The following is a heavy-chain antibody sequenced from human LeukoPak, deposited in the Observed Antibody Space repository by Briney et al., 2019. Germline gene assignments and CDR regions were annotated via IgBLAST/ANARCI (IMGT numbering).Heavy chain of an antibody. CDR1: GFTFSSYA. V-gene: IGHV3-30-3*01. D-gene: IGHD3-10*01. J-gene: IGHJ4*02. CDR3: ARDLGITMVRGLGDY. CDR2: ISYDGSNK. Sequence: PGGSLRLSCAASGFTFSSYAMHWVRQAPGKGLEWVAVISYDGSNKYYADSVKGRFTISRDNSKNTLYLQMNSLRAEDTAVYYCARDLGITMVRGLGDYWGQGTLVTVSS.